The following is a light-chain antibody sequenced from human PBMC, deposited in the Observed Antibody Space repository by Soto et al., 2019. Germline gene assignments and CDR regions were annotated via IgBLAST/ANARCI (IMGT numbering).Light chain of an antibody. V-gene: IGKV3-20*01. CDR3: QQYGSSPPMYT. J-gene: IGKJ2*01. CDR2: GAS. CDR1: QSVSSGY. Sequence: EIVLTQSPGTLSLSPGERATISCRASQSVSSGYLAWYQQKPGQAPRLLMSGASSRATGIPDRFSGSGSGTDFTLTISRLDPEDFAVYYCQQYGSSPPMYTFGQGTKVDIK.